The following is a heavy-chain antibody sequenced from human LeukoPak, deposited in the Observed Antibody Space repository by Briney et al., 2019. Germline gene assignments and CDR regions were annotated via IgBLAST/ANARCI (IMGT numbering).Heavy chain of an antibody. Sequence: GGSLRLSCAASGFSVSSNYMSWVRQAPGKGLEWVSVIYSGGNTYYADSVKDRFIISRDNSKNTLYLQMNSLRVEDTAVYFCARLRDSSFSYWGQGALVTVSS. J-gene: IGHJ4*02. D-gene: IGHD3-22*01. CDR3: ARLRDSSFSY. CDR2: IYSGGNT. V-gene: IGHV3-66*04. CDR1: GFSVSSNY.